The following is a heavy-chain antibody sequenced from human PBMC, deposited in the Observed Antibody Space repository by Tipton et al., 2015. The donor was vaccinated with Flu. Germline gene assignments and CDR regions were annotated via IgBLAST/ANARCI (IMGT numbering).Heavy chain of an antibody. CDR1: GFTFSSYG. D-gene: IGHD2-15*01. V-gene: IGHV3-30*18. CDR3: AKDVLSGMVCSGGGFYPDS. J-gene: IGHJ4*02. CDR2: ISYDGSNK. Sequence: SLRLSCAASGFTFSSYGMHWVRQAPGKGLEWVAIISYDGSNKYYADSVKGRFTISRDNSKNTLYLQMNSLRAEDTAVYYCAKDVLSGMVCSGGGFYPDSWGQGTLVTVSS.